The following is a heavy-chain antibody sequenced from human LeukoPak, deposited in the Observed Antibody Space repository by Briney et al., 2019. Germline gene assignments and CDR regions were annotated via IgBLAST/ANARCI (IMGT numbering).Heavy chain of an antibody. CDR1: GFTFSSYW. CDR3: AKESPRFDY. Sequence: GGSLRLSCEDSGFTFSSYWMSWVRQAPGKGLEWVANIKQDGSEKYYVDSVKGRFTISRDNAKNSLYLQMNSLRAEDTAVYYCAKESPRFDYWGQGTLVTVSS. J-gene: IGHJ4*02. V-gene: IGHV3-7*03. CDR2: IKQDGSEK.